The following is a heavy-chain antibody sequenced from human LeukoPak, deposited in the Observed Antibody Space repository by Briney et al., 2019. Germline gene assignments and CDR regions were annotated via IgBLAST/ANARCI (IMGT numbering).Heavy chain of an antibody. CDR2: ISYDGTNA. CDR3: ARSYGSATYAFDS. V-gene: IGHV3-30-3*01. J-gene: IGHJ4*02. CDR1: GFTFFTYS. D-gene: IGHD3-10*01. Sequence: GGSLRLSCSASGFTFFTYSMHWVRQAPGRGLEWVALISYDGTNAFYADSVKGRFTISRDDSQNTLYLQLNSLRAEDTAVYYCARSYGSATYAFDSWGQGTLVTVSS.